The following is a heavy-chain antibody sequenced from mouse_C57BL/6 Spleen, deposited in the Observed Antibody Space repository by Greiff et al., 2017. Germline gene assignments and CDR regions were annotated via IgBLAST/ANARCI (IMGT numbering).Heavy chain of an antibody. Sequence: QVQLQQSGAELVKPGASVKISCKASGYAFSSYWMNWVKQRPGKGLEWIGQIYPGDGDTNYNGKFKGKATLTADKSSSTAYMQLSSLTSEDSAVYFCEKIRWDADWYFDGWGTGTTVTVSS. CDR2: IYPGDGDT. J-gene: IGHJ1*03. CDR1: GYAFSSYW. CDR3: EKIRWDADWYFDG. V-gene: IGHV1-80*01. D-gene: IGHD4-1*01.